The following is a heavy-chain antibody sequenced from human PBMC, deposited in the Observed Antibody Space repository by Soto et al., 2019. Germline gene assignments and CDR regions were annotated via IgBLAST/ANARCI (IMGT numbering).Heavy chain of an antibody. Sequence: EVQLLESGGGLVQPGGSLRLSCAASGFTFSSYAMNWVRQAPGRGLEWVSVISGSGGSTYYADSVKGRFTISRDNSKNSLYLQMNRMRAEHKALYYCARRSSGWYFDYWGQGTLVTVSS. J-gene: IGHJ4*02. CDR2: ISGSGGST. CDR1: GFTFSSYA. CDR3: ARRSSGWYFDY. D-gene: IGHD6-19*01. V-gene: IGHV3-23*01.